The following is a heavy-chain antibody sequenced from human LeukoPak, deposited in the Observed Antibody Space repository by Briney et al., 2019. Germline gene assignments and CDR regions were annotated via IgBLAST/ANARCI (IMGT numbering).Heavy chain of an antibody. CDR3: ARGDSSGWYVWFDP. CDR2: INPNSGGT. V-gene: IGHV1-2*04. CDR1: RYTFTGYY. Sequence: ASVTVSCKASRYTFTGYYMHWVRQAPGQGLEWMGWINPNSGGTNYAQKFQGWVTMTRDTSISTAYMELSRLRSDDTAVYYCARGDSSGWYVWFDPWGQGTLVTVSS. D-gene: IGHD6-19*01. J-gene: IGHJ5*02.